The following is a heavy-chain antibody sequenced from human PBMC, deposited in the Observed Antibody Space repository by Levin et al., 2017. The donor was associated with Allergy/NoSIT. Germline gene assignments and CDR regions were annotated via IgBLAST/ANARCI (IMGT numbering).Heavy chain of an antibody. V-gene: IGHV1-46*04. D-gene: IGHD4-17*01. CDR3: ARDHGDYSSGPLDY. Sequence: GESLKISCKASGYSFTTYHLHWVRQAPGQGLEWMGIINPSDGTTTYAQKLQGRVTMTRDTSTNTVYMQLSSLRSEDTAVYYCARDHGDYSSGPLDYWGQGTVVTVSS. J-gene: IGHJ4*02. CDR2: INPSDGTT. CDR1: GYSFTTYH.